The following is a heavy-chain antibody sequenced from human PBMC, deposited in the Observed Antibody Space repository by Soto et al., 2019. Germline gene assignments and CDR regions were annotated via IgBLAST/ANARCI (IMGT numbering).Heavy chain of an antibody. CDR2: ISYSGST. V-gene: IGHV4-59*08. CDR3: ARHKTSRYDY. Sequence: PSETLSLTCTVSGGSISSYYWNWIRQSPGKGLEWIGSISYSGSTNYNPSLKSRVTISVDTSKNQFSLKLSSVSAADTAVYYCARHKTSRYDYWGQGTQVTVS. CDR1: GGSISSYY. J-gene: IGHJ4*02. D-gene: IGHD2-2*01.